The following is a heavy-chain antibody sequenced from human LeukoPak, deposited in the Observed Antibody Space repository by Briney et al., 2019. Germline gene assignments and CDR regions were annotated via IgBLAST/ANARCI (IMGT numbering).Heavy chain of an antibody. J-gene: IGHJ4*02. CDR2: IIPILGIT. CDR3: ARGGYCSSTSCPFDS. V-gene: IGHV1-69*04. D-gene: IGHD2-2*01. CDR1: GGTFSTYA. Sequence: SVKVSCKASGGTFSTYAISWMRQAPGQGLEWMGRIIPILGITNYAQKFQGRVTITADKSTTTASMELSSLRSEDTAVYYCARGGYCSSTSCPFDSWARGTLVTVSS.